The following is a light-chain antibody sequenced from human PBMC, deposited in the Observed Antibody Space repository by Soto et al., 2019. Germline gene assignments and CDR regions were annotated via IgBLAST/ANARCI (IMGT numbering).Light chain of an antibody. Sequence: DIVMTQSPATLSVSPGERATLSCRASQSVSGDLAWFQQKPGQAPRLLIYGASTRATGIPARFSGSESGTEFTLTISSLQSEDFAVYFCQQYNNWPLTFGGETKVEMK. CDR1: QSVSGD. V-gene: IGKV3-15*01. CDR3: QQYNNWPLT. CDR2: GAS. J-gene: IGKJ4*01.